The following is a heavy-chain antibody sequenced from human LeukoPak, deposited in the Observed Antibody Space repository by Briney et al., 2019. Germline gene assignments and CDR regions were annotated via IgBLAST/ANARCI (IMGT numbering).Heavy chain of an antibody. CDR1: GFSVSSNY. CDR3: ARHYGDYVQGDY. CDR2: IFSGGST. V-gene: IGHV3-66*04. J-gene: IGHJ4*02. D-gene: IGHD4-17*01. Sequence: GGSLRLSCAASGFSVSSNYMSWVRQAPGTGLEWVSVIFSGGSTYYADSVKGRFTISRDNSKNTLYLQMNSLRAEDTAVYYCARHYGDYVQGDYWGQGTLVTVSS.